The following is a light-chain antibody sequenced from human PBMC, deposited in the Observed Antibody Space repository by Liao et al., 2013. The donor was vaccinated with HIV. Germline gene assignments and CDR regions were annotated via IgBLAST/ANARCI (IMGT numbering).Light chain of an antibody. J-gene: IGLJ2*01. CDR1: KLGDKY. Sequence: SYELTQPPSVSVSPGQTASITCSGDKLGDKYACWYQQKPGQSPVLVIYQDTKRPSGIPERFSGSDSGNTATLTISGTQAMDEADYYCQAWDSSTGDVGFGGGTK. CDR2: QDT. V-gene: IGLV3-1*01. CDR3: QAWDSSTGDVG.